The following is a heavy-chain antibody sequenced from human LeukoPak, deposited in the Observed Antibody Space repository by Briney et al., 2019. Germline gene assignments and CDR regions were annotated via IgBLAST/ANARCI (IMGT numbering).Heavy chain of an antibody. D-gene: IGHD3/OR15-3a*01. V-gene: IGHV4-39*07. CDR3: ARGEIIIFASGLHDY. CDR1: GGSISSYY. CDR2: IYYSGST. Sequence: SETLSLTCTVSGGSISSYYWGWIRQPPGEGLEWIGSIYYSGSTYYNPSLKSRVTISVDTSKNQFSLKLSSVTAADTAAYYCARGEIIIFASGLHDYWGQGTLVTVSS. J-gene: IGHJ4*02.